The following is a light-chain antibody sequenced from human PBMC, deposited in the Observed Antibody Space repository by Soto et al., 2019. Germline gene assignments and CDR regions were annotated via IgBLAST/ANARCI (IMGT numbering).Light chain of an antibody. CDR2: GAS. CDR1: QRIGSN. J-gene: IGKJ3*01. V-gene: IGKV3-15*01. Sequence: ETVLTQSPATFSVSPGERATLSCRASQRIGSNLAWYQQRPGQPPRPLIYGASTRATGVPARFSGSGSGKEFTLTINSVQSEDFALYYCHQYNKWPLFTFGPGTKVDIK. CDR3: HQYNKWPLFT.